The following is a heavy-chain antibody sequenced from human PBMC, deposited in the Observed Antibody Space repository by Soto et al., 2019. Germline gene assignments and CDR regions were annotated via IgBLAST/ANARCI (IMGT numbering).Heavy chain of an antibody. D-gene: IGHD3-3*01. J-gene: IGHJ6*02. Sequence: ASVKVSCKASGYTFTGYYMHWVRQAPGQGLEWMGWINPNSGGTNYAQKFQGRVTMTRDTSISTAYMELSRLRSDDTAVYYCARETRFLEWLLPEVYYGMDVWGQGTTVTVSS. V-gene: IGHV1-2*02. CDR2: INPNSGGT. CDR1: GYTFTGYY. CDR3: ARETRFLEWLLPEVYYGMDV.